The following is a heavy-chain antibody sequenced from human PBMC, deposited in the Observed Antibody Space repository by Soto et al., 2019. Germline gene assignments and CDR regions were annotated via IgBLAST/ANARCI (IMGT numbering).Heavy chain of an antibody. V-gene: IGHV3-73*02. CDR2: IRSKANSYAT. CDR3: TRQPYCGGDCYSLDY. J-gene: IGHJ4*02. CDR1: GFTFSGSA. D-gene: IGHD2-21*02. Sequence: EVQLVESGGGLVQPGGSLKLSCAASGFTFSGSAMHWVRQASGKGLEWVGRIRSKANSYATAYAASVKGRFTISRDDSKNTAYLQMNSLKTEDTAVYYCTRQPYCGGDCYSLDYWGQGTLVTVSS.